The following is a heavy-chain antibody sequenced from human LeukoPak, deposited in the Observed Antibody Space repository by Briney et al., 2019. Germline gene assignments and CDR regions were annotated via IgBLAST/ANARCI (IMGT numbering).Heavy chain of an antibody. V-gene: IGHV3-30*18. CDR2: ISYDGSSK. CDR3: AKEERTYCGGDCYSSDAFDI. Sequence: GGSLRLSCAASGFTFSNFGMHWVRQAPGKWLEWVAVISYDGSSKYYADSVKGRFTISRDNSKNTLYLQMNSLRAEDTAVYYCAKEERTYCGGDCYSSDAFDIWGQGTMVTVSS. J-gene: IGHJ3*02. D-gene: IGHD2-21*02. CDR1: GFTFSNFG.